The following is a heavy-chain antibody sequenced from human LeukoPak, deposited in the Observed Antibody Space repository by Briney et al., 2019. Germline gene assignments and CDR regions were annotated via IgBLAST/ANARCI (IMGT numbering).Heavy chain of an antibody. CDR1: GYTFTSYY. V-gene: IGHV1-46*01. Sequence: ASVKVSCKASGYTFTSYYMHWVRQAPGQGLEWMGIINPSGGSTSYAQKFQGRVTMTRDMSTSTVYMELSSLRSEDTAVYYCAASGSWYRGAQHTFDYWGQGTLVTVSS. D-gene: IGHD6-13*01. CDR3: AASGSWYRGAQHTFDY. CDR2: INPSGGST. J-gene: IGHJ4*02.